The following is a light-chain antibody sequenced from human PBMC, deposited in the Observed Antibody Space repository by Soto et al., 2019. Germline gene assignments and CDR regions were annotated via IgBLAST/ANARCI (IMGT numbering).Light chain of an antibody. V-gene: IGKV3-20*01. CDR3: HQYYTSPHT. Sequence: EIVLTQSPGTLSLPRGERATLSCRASESVNDRFLGWYQHKPGQAPRLLIYSTSNRATGIPDRFSGSGSGTDFSLSISRLEPEDSAVYYCHQYYTSPHTFGQGTSLQIK. CDR1: ESVNDRF. J-gene: IGKJ2*01. CDR2: STS.